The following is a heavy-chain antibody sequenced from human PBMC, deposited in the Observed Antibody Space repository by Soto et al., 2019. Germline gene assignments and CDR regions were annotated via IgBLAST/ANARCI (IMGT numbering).Heavy chain of an antibody. CDR2: IIPKLGIT. Sequence: VQLVQSGAEVKRPGSSVKVSCKAPVGTFSDYNIAWVRQARGQGLEWMGRIIPKLGITNYAHKFQDRVRITADNATSTAYMELTSLRYEDTAVYFCARVDGTRTTNFYHYMDVWGEGTSVTVS. CDR3: ARVDGTRTTNFYHYMDV. J-gene: IGHJ6*03. D-gene: IGHD2-8*01. CDR1: VGTFSDYN. V-gene: IGHV1-69*02.